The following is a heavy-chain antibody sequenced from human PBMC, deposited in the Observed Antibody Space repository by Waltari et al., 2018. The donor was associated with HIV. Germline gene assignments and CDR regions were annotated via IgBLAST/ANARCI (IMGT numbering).Heavy chain of an antibody. J-gene: IGHJ3*01. CDR1: GASIHSSIHY. CDR3: ARRDYDGTFDV. CDR2: VDFRGTT. D-gene: IGHD4-17*01. V-gene: IGHV4-39*02. Sequence: QLHESGPGLVKSSETLSLKCTVSGASIHSSIHYWGWIRQSPAKGLEWLGTVDFRGTTSANPTLQNRITIFVDLSKNHISLRLASVTEVDAALYFCARRDYDGTFDVWGLGSAVAVSS.